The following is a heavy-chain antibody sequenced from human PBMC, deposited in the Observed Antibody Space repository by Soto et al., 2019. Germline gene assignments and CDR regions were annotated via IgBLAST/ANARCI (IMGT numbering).Heavy chain of an antibody. D-gene: IGHD3-9*01. CDR2: ISAYNGNT. CDR3: ARAGKNPLLRYFDWLTPEFYY. CDR1: GYTFTSYG. J-gene: IGHJ4*02. Sequence: GASVKVSCKASGYTFTSYGISWVRQAPGQGLEWMGWISAYNGNTNYAQKLQGRVTMTTDTSTSTAYMELRSLRSDDTAVYYCARAGKNPLLRYFDWLTPEFYYWGQGTLVTVSS. V-gene: IGHV1-18*01.